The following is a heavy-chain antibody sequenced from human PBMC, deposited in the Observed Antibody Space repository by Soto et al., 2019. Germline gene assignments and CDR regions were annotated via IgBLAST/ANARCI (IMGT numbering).Heavy chain of an antibody. D-gene: IGHD6-6*01. CDR3: ARILSRSSFYYHGMDV. Sequence: TLSLTCAVYGGSFSGYYWSWIRQPPGKALEWLALIDWDDDKYYSTSLKTRLTISKDTSKNQVVLTMTNMDPVHTATYYCARILSRSSFYYHGMDVWGQGTTVTVSS. CDR1: GGSFSGYY. J-gene: IGHJ6*02. V-gene: IGHV2-70*01. CDR2: IDWDDDK.